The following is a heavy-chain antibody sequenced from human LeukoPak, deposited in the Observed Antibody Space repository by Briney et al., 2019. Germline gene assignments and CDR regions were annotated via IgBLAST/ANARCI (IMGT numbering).Heavy chain of an antibody. CDR2: IYHSGST. V-gene: IGHV4-38-2*02. D-gene: IGHD3-9*01. J-gene: IGHJ4*02. CDR1: GYSISSGYY. Sequence: SETLSLTYTVSGYSISSGYYWGWIRQPPGKGLEWIGSIYHSGSTYYNPSLKSRVTISVDTSKNQFSLKLSSVTAADTAVYYCASNDILTGYHYWGQGTLVTVSS. CDR3: ASNDILTGYHY.